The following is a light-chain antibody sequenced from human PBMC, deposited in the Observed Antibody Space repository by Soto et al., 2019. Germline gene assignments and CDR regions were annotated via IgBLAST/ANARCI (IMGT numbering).Light chain of an antibody. J-gene: IGLJ3*02. CDR3: SSCISSSTWV. Sequence: QSALTQPASVSGSPGQSITISCSGSRNDVGGYNYVSWYQQSPGKAPKLMIYEVTNRPSGVSHRFSGSKSGNTASLTISGLQAEDEADYYCSSCISSSTWVFGGGTKVTVL. CDR1: RNDVGGYNY. V-gene: IGLV2-14*01. CDR2: EVT.